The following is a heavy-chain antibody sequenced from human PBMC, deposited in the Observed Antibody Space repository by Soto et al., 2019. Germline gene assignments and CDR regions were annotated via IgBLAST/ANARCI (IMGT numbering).Heavy chain of an antibody. Sequence: EVQLLESGGGLVQPGGSLRLSCAASGFTFSNYAMTWVRQAPGKGLEWVSTISGGGVSTYYADSVKGRFTISRDISKNMLYLQMNSLRAEDTAVYYCAKNSSGYPFDYWGQGTLVTVSS. CDR3: AKNSSGYPFDY. CDR2: ISGGGVST. J-gene: IGHJ4*02. D-gene: IGHD3-22*01. CDR1: GFTFSNYA. V-gene: IGHV3-23*01.